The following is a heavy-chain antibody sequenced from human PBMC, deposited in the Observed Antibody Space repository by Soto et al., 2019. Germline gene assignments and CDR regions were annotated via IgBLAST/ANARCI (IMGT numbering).Heavy chain of an antibody. V-gene: IGHV3-23*01. J-gene: IGHJ4*02. CDR3: ATGFDSSLDH. CDR2: ITPRGGST. Sequence: GSLRLSCAASKFSLTNYPMSWVRQAPGKGLEWVSGITPRGGSTYYVNSVKGRFTISRDNSKNTLYLQMNSLRAEDTAVYFCATGFDSSLDHWGQGTLVTVSS. D-gene: IGHD3-10*01. CDR1: KFSLTNYP.